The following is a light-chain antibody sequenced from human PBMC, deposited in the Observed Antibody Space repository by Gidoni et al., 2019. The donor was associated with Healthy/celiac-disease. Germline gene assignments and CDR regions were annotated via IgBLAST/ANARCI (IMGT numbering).Light chain of an antibody. J-gene: IGKJ4*01. CDR3: QQYGSSPSLT. CDR1: PSVSSSY. Sequence: EIVLTQSPGTLSLSPGERATLSCRASPSVSSSYLAWYQQKPGQAPRLLIYGASSRATGIPARFSGSGSGTDFTLTISRLEPEDFAVYYCQQYGSSPSLTFGGGTKVEIK. V-gene: IGKV3-20*01. CDR2: GAS.